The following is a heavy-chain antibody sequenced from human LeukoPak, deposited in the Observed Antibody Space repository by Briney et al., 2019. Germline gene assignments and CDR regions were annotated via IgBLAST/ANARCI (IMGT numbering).Heavy chain of an antibody. CDR1: GGSISSYY. J-gene: IGHJ4*02. Sequence: SETLSLTCTVSGGSISSYYWNWVRQPPGKGLEWIGYMYYSGSTNYNPSLKSRVTISVDTSKNQFSLKLSSVTAADTAVYYCARDLLYGSGSSWGQGTLVTVSS. CDR2: MYYSGST. CDR3: ARDLLYGSGSS. V-gene: IGHV4-59*12. D-gene: IGHD3-10*01.